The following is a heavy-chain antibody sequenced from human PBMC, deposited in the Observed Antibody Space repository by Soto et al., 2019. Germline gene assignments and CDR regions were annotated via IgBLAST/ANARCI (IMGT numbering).Heavy chain of an antibody. J-gene: IGHJ4*02. CDR1: GVSISSYY. Sequence: QVQLQESGPGLVKPSETLSLTCTVSGVSISSYYWSWIRQPPGKGLEWIGYIYYSGSTNYNPSLKSRVTISVDTSKNQFSLKLSSVTAADTAVYYCAREHIGWYGDYLDYWGQGTLVTVSS. D-gene: IGHD6-19*01. CDR2: IYYSGST. V-gene: IGHV4-59*01. CDR3: AREHIGWYGDYLDY.